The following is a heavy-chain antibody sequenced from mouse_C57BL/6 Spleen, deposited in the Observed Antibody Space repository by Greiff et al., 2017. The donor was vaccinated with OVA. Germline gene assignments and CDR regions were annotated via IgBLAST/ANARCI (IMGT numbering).Heavy chain of an antibody. Sequence: DVKLQESGGGLVKPGGSLKLSCAASGFTFSDYGMHWVRQAPEKGLEWVAYISSGSSTIYYADTVKGRFTISRDNAKNTLFLQMTSLRSEDTAMYYCAKGGHYYAMDYWGQGTSVTVSS. J-gene: IGHJ4*01. V-gene: IGHV5-17*01. CDR1: GFTFSDYG. CDR3: AKGGHYYAMDY. CDR2: ISSGSSTI.